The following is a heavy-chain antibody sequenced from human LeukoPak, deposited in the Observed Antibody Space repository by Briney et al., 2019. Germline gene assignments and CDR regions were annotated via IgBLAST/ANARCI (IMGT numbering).Heavy chain of an antibody. CDR3: ARAGKNYYDSSGSYYYYYYMDV. J-gene: IGHJ6*03. V-gene: IGHV4-59*01. D-gene: IGHD3-22*01. CDR2: IYYSGST. CDR1: GGSISSYY. Sequence: SETLSLTPTVPGGSISSYYWSWIRQPPGKGLEWIGYIYYSGSTNYNPSLKSRVTISVDTSKNQFSLKLSSVTAADTAVYYCARAGKNYYDSSGSYYYYYYMDVWGKGTMVTVSS.